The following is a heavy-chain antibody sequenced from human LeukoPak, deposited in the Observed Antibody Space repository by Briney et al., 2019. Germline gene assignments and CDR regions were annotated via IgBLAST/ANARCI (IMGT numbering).Heavy chain of an antibody. Sequence: SETLSLTCTVSGDSISSGDYYWSWIRQPAGKGLEWIGRISSSGSTNYNPSLKSRVTISVDTSKNQFSLKLSSVTAADTAVYYCARVSDYYDSSGNTLDPWGQGTLVTVSS. D-gene: IGHD3-22*01. CDR2: ISSSGST. J-gene: IGHJ5*02. CDR1: GDSISSGDYY. V-gene: IGHV4-61*02. CDR3: ARVSDYYDSSGNTLDP.